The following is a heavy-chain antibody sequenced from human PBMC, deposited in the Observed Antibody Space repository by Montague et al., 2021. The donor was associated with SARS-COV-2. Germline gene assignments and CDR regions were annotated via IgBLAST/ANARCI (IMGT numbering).Heavy chain of an antibody. J-gene: IGHJ3*01. CDR3: AGTRGYGYIYHPLDL. Sequence: SETLSLTCSVSGASVSTFYWNWIRQPPGKGLEWVGYADSTGSTSYNPSLNSRVTISLDTSSNQFSLRLGSVTAADTAMYYCAGTRGYGYIYHPLDLWSQGTLVTVSS. CDR2: ADSTGST. CDR1: GASVSTFY. D-gene: IGHD5-18*01. V-gene: IGHV4-4*08.